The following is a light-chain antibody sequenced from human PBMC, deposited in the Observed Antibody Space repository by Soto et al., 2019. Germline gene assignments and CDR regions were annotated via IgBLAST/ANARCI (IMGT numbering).Light chain of an antibody. J-gene: IGKJ2*01. CDR2: AAS. CDR3: QQSYSTPHT. Sequence: DIQMTQSPSSLSASVGDRVTITCRASQSISSYLNWYQQKPGKAPKLLIYAASSLQSGVPSRFSGSGSGTEFTITISSLQPEDFENYYCQQSYSTPHTFGQGTKLEIK. CDR1: QSISSY. V-gene: IGKV1-39*01.